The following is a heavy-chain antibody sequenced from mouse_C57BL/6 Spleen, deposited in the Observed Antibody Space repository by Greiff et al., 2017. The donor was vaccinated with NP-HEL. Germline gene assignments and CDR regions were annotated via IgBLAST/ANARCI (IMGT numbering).Heavy chain of an antibody. J-gene: IGHJ3*01. V-gene: IGHV8-8*01. CDR3: ARIGWDYYGSSLFAY. CDR1: GFSLSTFGMG. Sequence: QVTLKESGPGILQPSQTLSLTCSFSGFSLSTFGMGVGWIRQPSGKGLEWLAHIWWDDDKYYNPALKSRLLISKATSKNQVFLKSANVDTADTATYYCARIGWDYYGSSLFAYWGQGTLVTVSA. D-gene: IGHD1-1*01. CDR2: IWWDDDK.